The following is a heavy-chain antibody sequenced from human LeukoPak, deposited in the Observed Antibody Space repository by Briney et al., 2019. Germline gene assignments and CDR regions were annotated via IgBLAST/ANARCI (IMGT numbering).Heavy chain of an antibody. Sequence: ASVKVSCKASGGTFSRYAMSWVRQAPGQRLEWMGGIIPIFGTASFAQKFQGRVTITADESAGTAYMELSSLRSEDTAVYYCARVVTPRYCSTPSCYWKGWFDPWGQGTLVTVSS. CDR3: ARVVTPRYCSTPSCYWKGWFDP. J-gene: IGHJ5*02. CDR1: GGTFSRYA. D-gene: IGHD2-2*01. V-gene: IGHV1-69*13. CDR2: IIPIFGTA.